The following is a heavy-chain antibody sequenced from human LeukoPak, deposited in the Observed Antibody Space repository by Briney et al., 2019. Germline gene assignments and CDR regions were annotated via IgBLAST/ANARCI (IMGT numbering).Heavy chain of an antibody. J-gene: IGHJ4*02. CDR1: GGSISSYY. D-gene: IGHD3-16*02. V-gene: IGHV4-4*07. CDR2: IYTSGST. Sequence: SETLSLTCTVSGGSISSYYWSWIRQPAGKGVEWIGRIYTSGSTNYNPSLKSRVTMSVDTSKNQFSLKLSSVTAADTAVYYCARGQKQDYVWGSYRSEPFDYWGQGTLVTVSS. CDR3: ARGQKQDYVWGSYRSEPFDY.